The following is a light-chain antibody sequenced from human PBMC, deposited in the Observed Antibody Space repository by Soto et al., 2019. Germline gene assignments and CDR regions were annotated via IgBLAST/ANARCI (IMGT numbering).Light chain of an antibody. J-gene: IGKJ5*01. V-gene: IGKV3-15*01. CDR3: QQYDIWPIT. CDR2: GAS. Sequence: EIVMTQSPATLSVSPGERATLSCRASQSVSSNLAWHQQKPGQAPRLLIYGASTRATGIAARFSGSGSGTEFTLTISSLLSEDIAVYYCQQYDIWPITFGQGTRLEIK. CDR1: QSVSSN.